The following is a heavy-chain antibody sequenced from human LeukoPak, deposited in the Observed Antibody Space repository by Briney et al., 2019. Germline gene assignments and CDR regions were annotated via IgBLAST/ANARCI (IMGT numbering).Heavy chain of an antibody. V-gene: IGHV1-18*01. J-gene: IGHJ4*02. Sequence: ASVKVSCKASGYTFTSYGISWVRQAPGQGLEWMGWISAYNGNTNYAQKLQGRVTMTTDTSTSTAYVELRSLRSDDTAVYYCARNQWELLHFDYWGQGTLVTVSS. CDR2: ISAYNGNT. CDR1: GYTFTSYG. CDR3: ARNQWELLHFDY. D-gene: IGHD1-26*01.